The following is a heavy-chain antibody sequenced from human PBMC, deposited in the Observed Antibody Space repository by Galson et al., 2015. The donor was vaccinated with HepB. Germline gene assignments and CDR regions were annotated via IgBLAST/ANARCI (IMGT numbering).Heavy chain of an antibody. V-gene: IGHV3-74*01. D-gene: IGHD4/OR15-4a*01. J-gene: IGHJ5*01. CDR2: INRDGSGT. Sequence: SLRLSCAASGFTFSSHWMHWVRQAPGQGLVWVSRINRDGSGTAYADSVKGRFTISRDNAKNTVYLQMNSLRAEDTALYFCARDPVARVLTVGDNWFDSWGQGIMVTVSS. CDR3: ARDPVARVLTVGDNWFDS. CDR1: GFTFSSHW.